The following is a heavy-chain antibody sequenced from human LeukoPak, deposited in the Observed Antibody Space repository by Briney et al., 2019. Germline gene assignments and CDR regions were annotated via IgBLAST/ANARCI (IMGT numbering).Heavy chain of an antibody. CDR1: GFTFSSCA. CDR3: VKGGLYGSGSSWLFDY. J-gene: IGHJ4*02. V-gene: IGHV3-64D*06. CDR2: ISYNRGNT. D-gene: IGHD3-10*01. Sequence: GGSLRLSCSDSGFTFSSCAMHWVRQAPGKGLECVSTISYNRGNTYYADSVKGRFTISRDNSTNTVYLQMSSLRAEDTAVYYCVKGGLYGSGSSWLFDYWGQGTLVTVSS.